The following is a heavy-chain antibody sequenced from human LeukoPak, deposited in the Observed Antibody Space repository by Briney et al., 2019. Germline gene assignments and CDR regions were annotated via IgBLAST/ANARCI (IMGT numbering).Heavy chain of an antibody. CDR3: ARVEREETTTGAFEF. D-gene: IGHD1-26*01. Sequence: ASVKVSCKASGYTFTAYYMHWVRQAPGQGPEWMGWINPNSGGTNYAQKFQGRVTMTRDTSISTAYMELSRLRSDDTAMYYCARVEREETTTGAFEFWGQGTMVTVSS. CDR1: GYTFTAYY. J-gene: IGHJ3*01. V-gene: IGHV1-2*02. CDR2: INPNSGGT.